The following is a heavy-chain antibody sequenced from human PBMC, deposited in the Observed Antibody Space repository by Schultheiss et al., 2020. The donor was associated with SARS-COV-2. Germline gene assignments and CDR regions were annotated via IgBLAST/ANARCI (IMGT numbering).Heavy chain of an antibody. J-gene: IGHJ4*02. CDR1: GFTFSSYG. V-gene: IGHV3-33*01. D-gene: IGHD6-6*01. CDR3: ARDDHVHGRRRWHSSSWRY. CDR2: IWYDGSNK. Sequence: GGSLRLSCAASGFTFSSYGMHWVRQAPGKGLEWVAVIWYDGSNKYYADSVKGRFTISRDNSKNTLYLQMNSLRAGDTAVYYCARDDHVHGRRRWHSSSWRYWGQGTLVTVSS.